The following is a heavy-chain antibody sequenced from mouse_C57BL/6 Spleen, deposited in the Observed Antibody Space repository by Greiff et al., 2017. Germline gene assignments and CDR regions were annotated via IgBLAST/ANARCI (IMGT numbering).Heavy chain of an antibody. CDR2: IDPSDSYT. J-gene: IGHJ2*01. V-gene: IGHV1-69*01. CDR1: GYTFTSYW. CDR3: EREGGIDFGW. Sequence: QVQLQQPGAELVMPGASVKLSCKASGYTFTSYWMHWVKQRPGQGLEWIGEIDPSDSYTNYNQKFKGKSTLTVDKSSSTAYMQLSSLTSEGCAVFECEREGGIDFGWWGKGNTLTVPS.